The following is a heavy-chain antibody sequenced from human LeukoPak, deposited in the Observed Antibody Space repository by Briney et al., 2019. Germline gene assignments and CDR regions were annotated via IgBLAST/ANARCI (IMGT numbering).Heavy chain of an antibody. Sequence: GGSLRLSCAASGFTFISYGMHWVRQAPGKGLEWVAVIWYDGSNKYYAGSVKGRFTISRDNSKNTLYLQMNSLRAEDTAVYYCARGERPYYYYGMDVWGQGTTVTVSS. CDR1: GFTFISYG. D-gene: IGHD1-1*01. CDR3: ARGERPYYYYGMDV. CDR2: IWYDGSNK. J-gene: IGHJ6*02. V-gene: IGHV3-33*01.